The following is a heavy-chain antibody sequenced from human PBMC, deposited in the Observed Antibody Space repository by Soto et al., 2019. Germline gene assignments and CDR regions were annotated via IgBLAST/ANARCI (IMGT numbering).Heavy chain of an antibody. CDR2: ITGSSSYI. CDR3: ARLVASETGYGMDA. J-gene: IGHJ6*02. D-gene: IGHD3-9*01. V-gene: IGHV3-21*06. CDR1: GFIFSSHN. Sequence: PXGSLRLSCAASGFIFSSHNMNWVRQAPGKGLEWVSSITGSSSYIFYADSVKGRFTISRDNAKNTVYLQVNSLRAEDTGVYYCARLVASETGYGMDAWGQGTTVTVSS.